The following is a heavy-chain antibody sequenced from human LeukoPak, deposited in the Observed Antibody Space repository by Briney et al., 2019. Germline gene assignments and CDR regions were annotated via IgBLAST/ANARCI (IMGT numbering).Heavy chain of an antibody. J-gene: IGHJ4*02. D-gene: IGHD3-10*01. V-gene: IGHV3-49*03. CDR1: GFTFGTHT. Sequence: GGSLRLSCTTSGFTFGTHTMHWFRQAPGKGLEWVGFIRSKAYGGTTEYAASVKGRFTISRDDSKSIAYLQMNSLKTEDTAVYYCTRDRGLLWFGELLFYWGQGTLVTVSS. CDR3: TRDRGLLWFGELLFY. CDR2: IRSKAYGGTT.